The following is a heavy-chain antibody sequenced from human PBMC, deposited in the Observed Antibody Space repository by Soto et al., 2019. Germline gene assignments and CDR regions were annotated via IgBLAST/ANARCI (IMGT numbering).Heavy chain of an antibody. CDR3: AKASYAGYFDY. CDR2: ISYDGSNK. CDR1: GFTFSSYG. D-gene: IGHD4-17*01. Sequence: PGGSLRLSCAASGFTFSSYGMHWVRQAPGKGLEWVAVISYDGSNKYYADSVKGRFTISRDNSKNTLYLQMNSLRAEDTAVYYCAKASYAGYFDYWGQGTLVTVSS. J-gene: IGHJ4*02. V-gene: IGHV3-30*18.